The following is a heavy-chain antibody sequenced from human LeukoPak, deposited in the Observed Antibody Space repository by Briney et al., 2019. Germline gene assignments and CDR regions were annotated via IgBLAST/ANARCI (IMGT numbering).Heavy chain of an antibody. V-gene: IGHV3-48*03. CDR2: ISSSGSTI. CDR1: GFTFSSYE. J-gene: IGHJ4*02. CDR3: ARSSYYYDSSGYYYGGVYFDY. Sequence: GGSLRLSCAASGFTFSSYEMNWVRQAPGKGLEWVSYISSSGSTIYYADSVKGRFTISRDNAKNSLYLQMNSLRAEDTAVYYCARSSYYYDSSGYYYGGVYFDYWGQGTLVTVSS. D-gene: IGHD3-22*01.